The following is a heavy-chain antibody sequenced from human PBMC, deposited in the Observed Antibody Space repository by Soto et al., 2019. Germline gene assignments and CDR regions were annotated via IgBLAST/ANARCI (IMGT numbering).Heavy chain of an antibody. CDR2: IYYSGST. J-gene: IGHJ4*02. CDR1: GDSINSGGYY. D-gene: IGHD6-13*01. CDR3: ASFSDRLTPATVLN. V-gene: IGHV4-31*03. Sequence: SETLSLTCTVSGDSINSGGYYWTWIRQHPGKGLEWIGYIYYSGSTFYNPSLKSRLTISVDTSKNHFSLKLTSVTAADTAVYYCASFSDRLTPATVLNWGQGALVTVSS.